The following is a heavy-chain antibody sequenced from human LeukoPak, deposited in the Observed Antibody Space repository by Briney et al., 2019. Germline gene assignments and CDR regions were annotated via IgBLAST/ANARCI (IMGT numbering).Heavy chain of an antibody. V-gene: IGHV1-24*01. Sequence: GASVKVSFKVSVYTLTELSMHWVRQAPGKGLEWMGGFDPEDGETIYAQKFQGRVTMTEDTSTDTAYMELSSLRSEDTAVYYCATVPRYSYGYNYFDYWGQGTLVTVSS. D-gene: IGHD5-18*01. J-gene: IGHJ4*02. CDR2: FDPEDGET. CDR3: ATVPRYSYGYNYFDY. CDR1: VYTLTELS.